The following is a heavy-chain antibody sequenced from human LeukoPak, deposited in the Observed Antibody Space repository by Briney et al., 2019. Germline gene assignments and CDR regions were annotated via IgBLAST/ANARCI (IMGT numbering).Heavy chain of an antibody. V-gene: IGHV1-46*01. CDR3: ARARQYDSIDY. Sequence: ASVKISCKASGFPFSSYYVHWVRQAPGQGLEWLGIINPSGGSTFYAENFQGSVTMTRDMSTSTVYMELSSLRSEDTAIYYCARARQYDSIDYWGQGTLVTVSS. D-gene: IGHD3-22*01. CDR1: GFPFSSYY. CDR2: INPSGGST. J-gene: IGHJ4*02.